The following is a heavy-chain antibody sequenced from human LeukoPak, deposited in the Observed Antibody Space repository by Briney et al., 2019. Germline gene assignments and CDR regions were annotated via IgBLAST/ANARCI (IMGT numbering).Heavy chain of an antibody. CDR1: GFTFDDYG. CDR3: AELGITMIGGV. Sequence: PGGSLRLSCAASGFTFDDYGMTWVRQAPGKGLEWVSGISWNGGSSGYADSVKGRFTISRDNAKNSLDLQMNSLRAEDTAVYYCAELGITMIGGVWGKGTTVTISS. J-gene: IGHJ6*04. V-gene: IGHV3-20*04. CDR2: ISWNGGSS. D-gene: IGHD3-10*02.